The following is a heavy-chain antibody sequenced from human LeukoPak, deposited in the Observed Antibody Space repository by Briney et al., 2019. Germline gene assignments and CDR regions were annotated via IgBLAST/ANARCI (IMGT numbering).Heavy chain of an antibody. V-gene: IGHV5-51*01. CDR1: GYSFTTYW. D-gene: IGHD6-19*01. CDR3: ARPVAGPAFDY. Sequence: GESLKISCKGSGYSFTTYWIGWVRQMPGKGLEWMGIIYPGDSDTRYSPSFQGQVTISADKSISTAYLQWSSLKDSGTAMYYCARPVAGPAFDYWGQGTLVTVSS. J-gene: IGHJ4*02. CDR2: IYPGDSDT.